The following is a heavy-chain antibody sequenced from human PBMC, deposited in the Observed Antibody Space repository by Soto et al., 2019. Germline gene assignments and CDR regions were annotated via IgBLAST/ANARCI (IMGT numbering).Heavy chain of an antibody. D-gene: IGHD6-19*01. V-gene: IGHV1-8*01. CDR1: GYTFSSYD. CDR3: ATSGGGWYLY. CDR2: LNPNSGVT. J-gene: IGHJ4*02. Sequence: QVQLVQSGAEVKKPGASVKVSCKASGYTFSSYDINWVRQATGQGLEWMGWLNPNSGVTGYAQKFQGGVTLTRNTSINTAYIELSSLTSDDTAVYYCATSGGGWYLYWGQGTLVTVSS.